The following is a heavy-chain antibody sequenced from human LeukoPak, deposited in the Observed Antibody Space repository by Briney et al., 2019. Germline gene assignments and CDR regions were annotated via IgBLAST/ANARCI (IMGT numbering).Heavy chain of an antibody. D-gene: IGHD4-23*01. V-gene: IGHV4-34*01. CDR2: INHSGST. J-gene: IGHJ4*02. CDR1: GGSFSGYY. CDR3: ARGDNSIASFDY. Sequence: SETLSLTCAVYGGSFSGYYWSWIRQPPGKGLEWIGEINHSGSTNYNPSLKSRVTISVDTSKNQFSLKLYSVTAADTAVYYCARGDNSIASFDYWGQGTLVTVSS.